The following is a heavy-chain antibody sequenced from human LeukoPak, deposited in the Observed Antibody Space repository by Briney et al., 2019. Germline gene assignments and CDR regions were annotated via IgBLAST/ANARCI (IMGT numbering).Heavy chain of an antibody. CDR2: IKQDGSEK. D-gene: IGHD2-2*01. CDR1: GFTFSSYW. V-gene: IGHV3-7*01. CDR3: ARVPSVVVPAATEMAYYYYGMDV. Sequence: PGGSLRLSCAASGFTFSSYWMSWVRQAPGKGLEWVANIKQDGSEKYYVDSVKGRFTISRDNAKNSLYLQTNSLRAEDTAVYYCARVPSVVVPAATEMAYYYYGMDVWGQGTTVTVSS. J-gene: IGHJ6*02.